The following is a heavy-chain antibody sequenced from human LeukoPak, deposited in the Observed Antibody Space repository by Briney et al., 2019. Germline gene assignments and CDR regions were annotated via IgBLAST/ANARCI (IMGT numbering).Heavy chain of an antibody. CDR2: IRYDGGNK. J-gene: IGHJ4*02. D-gene: IGHD2-15*01. V-gene: IGHV3-30*02. CDR1: GFTFSSYG. CDR3: AKDRHCSGGSCSTVPDY. Sequence: GGSLRLSCAASGFTFSSYGMHWVRQAPGKGLEWVTFIRYDGGNKYYADSVKGRFTISRDNSKNTLYLQMNSLRPEDTAVYYCAKDRHCSGGSCSTVPDYWGQGTLVTVSS.